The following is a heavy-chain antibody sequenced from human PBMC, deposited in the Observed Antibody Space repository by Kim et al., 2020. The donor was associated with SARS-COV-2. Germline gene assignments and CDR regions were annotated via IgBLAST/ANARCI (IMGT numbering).Heavy chain of an antibody. Sequence: VKRRFTISRDNAKNSLYLQMNSLRAEDTALYYCAKEGGYCSSTSCYALAYWGQGTLVTVSS. D-gene: IGHD2-2*01. V-gene: IGHV3-9*01. J-gene: IGHJ4*02. CDR3: AKEGGYCSSTSCYALAY.